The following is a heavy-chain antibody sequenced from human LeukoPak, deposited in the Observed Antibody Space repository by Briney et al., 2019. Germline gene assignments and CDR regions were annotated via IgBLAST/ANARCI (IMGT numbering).Heavy chain of an antibody. CDR1: GYTFTSYY. Sequence: ASVKVSCKASGYTFTSYYMHWVRQALGQGLEWMGLINPSGGSTSYAQKFQGRVTMTRDTSTSTVYMELSSLRSEDTAVYYCARVSRYDFWSGYQRNAFDIWGQGTMVTVSS. CDR2: INPSGGST. D-gene: IGHD3-3*01. CDR3: ARVSRYDFWSGYQRNAFDI. J-gene: IGHJ3*02. V-gene: IGHV1-46*01.